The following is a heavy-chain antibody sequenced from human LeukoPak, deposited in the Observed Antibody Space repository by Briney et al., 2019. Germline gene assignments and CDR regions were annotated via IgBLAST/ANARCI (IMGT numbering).Heavy chain of an antibody. V-gene: IGHV3-53*01. D-gene: IGHD3-22*01. CDR2: IYSGGST. CDR1: GFTFSSYA. Sequence: GGSLRLSCAASGFTFSSYAMSWVRQAPGKGLEWVSVIYSGGSTYYADSVKGRFTISRDSSKNTLYLQMNSLRAEDTAVYYCARALYYYDSSGYYRGYYFDYWGQGTLVTVSS. CDR3: ARALYYYDSSGYYRGYYFDY. J-gene: IGHJ4*02.